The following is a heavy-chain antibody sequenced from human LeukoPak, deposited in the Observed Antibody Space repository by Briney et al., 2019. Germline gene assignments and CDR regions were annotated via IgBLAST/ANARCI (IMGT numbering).Heavy chain of an antibody. J-gene: IGHJ6*02. V-gene: IGHV3-30*18. D-gene: IGHD5-12*01. CDR2: ISYDGSNK. Sequence: GGSLRLSCAASGFTFSSYGMHWVRQAPGKGLEWVAVISYDGSNKYYADSVKGRFTISRDNSKNTLYLQMNSLRAEDTAVYYCAKDIVARKYYYYYGMDVWGQGTTVTVSS. CDR1: GFTFSSYG. CDR3: AKDIVARKYYYYYGMDV.